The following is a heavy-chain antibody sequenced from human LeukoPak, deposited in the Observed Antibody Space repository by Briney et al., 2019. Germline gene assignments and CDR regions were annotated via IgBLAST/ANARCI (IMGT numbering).Heavy chain of an antibody. CDR1: GFIFSSYS. CDR3: ARGGTTFEH. D-gene: IGHD1-1*01. V-gene: IGHV3-48*01. J-gene: IGHJ4*02. CDR2: ISSSSGTI. Sequence: GVSLRLSCVGSGFIFSSYSMNWVGQAPGKGLEWISYISSSSGTIYYADSVKGRFTISRDNAKNSLYLQMNSLRAEDTAVYYCARGGTTFEHWGQGTLVTVSS.